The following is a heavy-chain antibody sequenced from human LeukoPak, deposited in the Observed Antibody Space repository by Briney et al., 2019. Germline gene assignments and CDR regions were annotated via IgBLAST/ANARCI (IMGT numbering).Heavy chain of an antibody. Sequence: ASVKVSCKASGYTFTGYYMHWVRQAPAQGLEWMGWINPNSGGTNYAQKFQGRVTMTRDTSISTAYMELSRLRSDDTAVYYCARDGGSGSHFDYWGQGTLVTVSS. J-gene: IGHJ4*02. CDR2: INPNSGGT. V-gene: IGHV1-2*02. CDR3: ARDGGSGSHFDY. D-gene: IGHD3-10*01. CDR1: GYTFTGYY.